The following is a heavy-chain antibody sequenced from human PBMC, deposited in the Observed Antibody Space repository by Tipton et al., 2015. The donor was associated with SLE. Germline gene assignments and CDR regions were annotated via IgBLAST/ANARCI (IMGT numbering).Heavy chain of an antibody. CDR1: GFTLSRYE. CDR2: MSTSGSSI. CDR3: ARDVGLRFLGALDAFDI. J-gene: IGHJ3*02. Sequence: GSLRLSCAASGFTLSRYEMNWVRQAPGKGLEWVSYMSTSGSSIYYADSVKGRFIISRDNAKNSLYLQMNSLRGEDTAVYYCARDVGLRFLGALDAFDIWGQGTMVTVSS. D-gene: IGHD3-3*01. V-gene: IGHV3-48*03.